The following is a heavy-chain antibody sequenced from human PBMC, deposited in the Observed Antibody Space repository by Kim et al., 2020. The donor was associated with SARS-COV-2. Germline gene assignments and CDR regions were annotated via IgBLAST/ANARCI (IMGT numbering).Heavy chain of an antibody. V-gene: IGHV3-23*01. CDR2: ISGSGGST. J-gene: IGHJ5*02. CDR1: GFTFSSYA. D-gene: IGHD3-22*01. Sequence: GGSLRLSCAASGFTFSSYAMSWVRQAPGKGLEWVSAISGSGGSTYYADSVKGRFTISRDNSKNTLYLQMNSLRAEDTAVYYCAKGKDVYYYDSSGLYNWFDPWGQGTLVTVSS. CDR3: AKGKDVYYYDSSGLYNWFDP.